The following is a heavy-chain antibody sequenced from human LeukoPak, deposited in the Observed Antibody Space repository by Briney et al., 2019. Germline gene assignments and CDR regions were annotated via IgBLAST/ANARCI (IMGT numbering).Heavy chain of an antibody. J-gene: IGHJ4*02. CDR2: IYYSGST. V-gene: IGHV4-31*03. D-gene: IGHD6-19*01. CDR3: ARGSGWYRGYFDY. Sequence: SETLSLTCTVSGGSISSGGYYWSWIRQHPGKGLERIGYIYYSGSTYYNPSLKSRVTISVDTSKNQFSLKLSSVTAADTAVYYCARGSGWYRGYFDYWGQGTLVTVSS. CDR1: GGSISSGGYY.